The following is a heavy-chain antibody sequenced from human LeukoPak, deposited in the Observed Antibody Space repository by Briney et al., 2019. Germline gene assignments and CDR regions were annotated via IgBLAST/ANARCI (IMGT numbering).Heavy chain of an antibody. J-gene: IGHJ3*02. CDR1: GGSISSYY. CDR2: IYYSGST. Sequence: SETLSLTCTVSGGSISSYYWSWIRQPPGKGLKWIGYIYYSGSTNYNPFLKSRVTISVDTSKNQFSLRVSSVTAADTAVYYCARLTPRVICDSSGPDAFDIWGQGTKVTVSS. D-gene: IGHD3-22*01. CDR3: ARLTPRVICDSSGPDAFDI. V-gene: IGHV4-59*01.